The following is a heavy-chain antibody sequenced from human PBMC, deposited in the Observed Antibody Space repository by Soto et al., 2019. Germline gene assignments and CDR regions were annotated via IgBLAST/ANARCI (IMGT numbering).Heavy chain of an antibody. J-gene: IGHJ4*01. Sequence: SETLSLTCTVSGGSISSYYWTWIRQPPGKGLEWIGYIYYSGSTNYNPSLKSRVTISVDTSKNQFSLKLSSVTAADTAVYYCARRYGGNLDYSGHGTLLTVSS. CDR3: ARRYGGNLDY. CDR2: IYYSGST. D-gene: IGHD2-15*01. V-gene: IGHV4-59*08. CDR1: GGSISSYY.